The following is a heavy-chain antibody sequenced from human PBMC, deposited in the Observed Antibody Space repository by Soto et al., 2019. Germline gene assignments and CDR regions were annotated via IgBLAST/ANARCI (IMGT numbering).Heavy chain of an antibody. D-gene: IGHD3-16*01. Sequence: SETLSLTCTVSGGSISSNFYYWGWIRQPPGKGLQWIGNIYYRGSTNYNPSLKSPVTISVDTSKNQFSLKLSSVTAADTAVYYCARQTDDSYTFKAFDIWGKGTMVTV. CDR2: IYYRGST. V-gene: IGHV4-39*01. CDR3: ARQTDDSYTFKAFDI. J-gene: IGHJ3*02. CDR1: GGSISSNFYY.